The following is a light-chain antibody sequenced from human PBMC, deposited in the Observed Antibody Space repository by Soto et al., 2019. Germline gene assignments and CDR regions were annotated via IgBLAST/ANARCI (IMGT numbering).Light chain of an antibody. V-gene: IGKV1-5*03. CDR3: QQYNSYPWT. CDR1: QSISSW. CDR2: KAS. J-gene: IGKJ1*01. Sequence: DIQMTQSPSTLSASVGDRVTITCRASQSISSWLAWYQQKPGKAPKLLIYKASSLESGVPPRLSGSGSGTEFTLTISSLQPDDFATYYCQQYNSYPWTFGQGTKVEIK.